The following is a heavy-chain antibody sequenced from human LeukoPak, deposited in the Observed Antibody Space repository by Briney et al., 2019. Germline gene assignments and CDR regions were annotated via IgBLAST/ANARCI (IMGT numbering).Heavy chain of an antibody. CDR3: ATPGIAAAGFDY. CDR1: GGSISSYY. J-gene: IGHJ4*02. Sequence: SETLSLTCTVSGGSISSYYWSWIRQPPGKGLEWIGYIYYSGSTNYNPSLKSRVTISVDTSKNQFSLKLSSVTAADTAVYYCATPGIAAAGFDYWGQGTLVTVSS. D-gene: IGHD6-13*01. CDR2: IYYSGST. V-gene: IGHV4-59*01.